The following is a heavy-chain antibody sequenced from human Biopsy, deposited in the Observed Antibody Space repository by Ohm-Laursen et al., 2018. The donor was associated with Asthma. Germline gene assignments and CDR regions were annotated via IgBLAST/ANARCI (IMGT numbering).Heavy chain of an antibody. V-gene: IGHV1-69*01. CDR1: GDSFSNYA. J-gene: IGHJ6*02. CDR3: ARGYSGPDRIVYYYSGLEV. Sequence: SSVKVSCKTSGDSFSNYAISWVRQAPGQGLEWMGGLIPVLGTPDHAQMFEGRVTITADESTSTAYMELSSLSSEDTAVYYCARGYSGPDRIVYYYSGLEVWGQGTTVTVSS. D-gene: IGHD5-12*01. CDR2: LIPVLGTP.